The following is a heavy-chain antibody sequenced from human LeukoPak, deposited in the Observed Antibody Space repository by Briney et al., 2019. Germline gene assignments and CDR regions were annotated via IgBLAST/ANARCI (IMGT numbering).Heavy chain of an antibody. CDR2: IYHSGST. J-gene: IGHJ6*03. CDR1: GYSISSGYY. V-gene: IGHV4-38-2*01. Sequence: SETLSLTCAVSGYSISSGYYWGWIRQPPGKGLEWIGSIYHSGSTYYNPSLKSRVTISVDTSKNQFSLKLSSVTAADTAVYYCARGITYSDFWSGHHPGSYYMDVWGKGTTVTVSS. CDR3: ARGITYSDFWSGHHPGSYYMDV. D-gene: IGHD3-3*01.